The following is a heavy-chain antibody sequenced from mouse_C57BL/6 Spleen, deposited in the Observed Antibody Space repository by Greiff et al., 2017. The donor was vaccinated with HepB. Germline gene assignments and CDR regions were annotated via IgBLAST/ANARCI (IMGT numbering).Heavy chain of an antibody. CDR1: GYSFTGYY. D-gene: IGHD1-1*01. CDR3: ARRSYYVGYYYAMDY. CDR2: INPSTGGT. J-gene: IGHJ4*01. Sequence: VQLQQSGPELVKPGASVKISCKASGYSFTGYYMNWVKQSPEKSLEWIGEINPSTGGTTYNQKFKAKATLTVDKSSSTAYMQLKSLTSEDSAVYYCARRSYYVGYYYAMDYWGQGTSVTVSS. V-gene: IGHV1-42*01.